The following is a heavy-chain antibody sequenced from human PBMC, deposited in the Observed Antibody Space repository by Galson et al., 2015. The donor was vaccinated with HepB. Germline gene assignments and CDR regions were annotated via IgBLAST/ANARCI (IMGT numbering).Heavy chain of an antibody. V-gene: IGHV1-3*01. D-gene: IGHD6-19*01. CDR2: INAGNGNT. CDR1: GYTFTSYA. Sequence: SVKVSCKASGYTFTSYAMHWVRQAPGQRLEWMEWINAGNGNTKYSQKFQGRVTITRDTSASTAYMELSSLRSEDTAVYYCARGWGPNSSWMGGPRNWGQGTLVTVSS. CDR3: ARGWGPNSSWMGGPRN. J-gene: IGHJ4*02.